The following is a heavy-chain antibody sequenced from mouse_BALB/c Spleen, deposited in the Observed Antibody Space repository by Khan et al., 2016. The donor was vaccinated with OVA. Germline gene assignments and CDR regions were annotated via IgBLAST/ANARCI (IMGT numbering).Heavy chain of an antibody. CDR3: ARQPYYHYYIMDY. V-gene: IGHV2-6-1*01. CDR1: GFSLTNYG. Sequence: QMQLEESGPGLVAPSQSLSITCTISGFSLTNYGVHWVRQPPGKGLEWLVVIWSDGSATYNSALNSRLSICTDNSKCQVFFKMNSLQTEDTAMYYCARQPYYHYYIMDYWGQGTSVTVSS. CDR2: IWSDGSA. J-gene: IGHJ4*01. D-gene: IGHD2-10*01.